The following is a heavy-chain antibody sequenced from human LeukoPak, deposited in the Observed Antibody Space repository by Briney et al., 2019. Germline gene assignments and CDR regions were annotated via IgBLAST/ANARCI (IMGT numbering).Heavy chain of an antibody. CDR1: GFTFNNYN. CDR3: ARGTTGY. CDR2: ITSGSATI. Sequence: GGSLRLSCAASGFTFNNYNMNWVRQAPGKGLEWVSYITSGSATIYYTDSVKGRFTISRDNAQKSVYLQMDSLRAEDTAVYYCARGTTGYWGPGTLVTVSS. J-gene: IGHJ4*02. V-gene: IGHV3-48*04. D-gene: IGHD1-1*01.